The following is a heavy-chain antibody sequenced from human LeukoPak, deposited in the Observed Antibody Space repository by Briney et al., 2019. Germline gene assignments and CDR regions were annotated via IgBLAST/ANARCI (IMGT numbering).Heavy chain of an antibody. V-gene: IGHV1-2*02. CDR1: GYTFTGYY. CDR3: ARERYCSSTSCYDYYYYGMDV. J-gene: IGHJ6*02. D-gene: IGHD2-2*01. Sequence: ASVKVSCKASGYTFTGYYMHWVRQAPGQGLEWMGWINPNSGGTSYAQKFQGRVTMTRDTSTSTVYMELSSLRSEDTAVYYCARERYCSSTSCYDYYYYGMDVWGQGTTVTVSS. CDR2: INPNSGGT.